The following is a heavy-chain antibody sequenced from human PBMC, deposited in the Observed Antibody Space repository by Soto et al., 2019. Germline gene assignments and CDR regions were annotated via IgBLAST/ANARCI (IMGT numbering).Heavy chain of an antibody. J-gene: IGHJ4*02. Sequence: ILKTQRKGLEWVSFISSSSSYIYYADSVKGRFTISRDNAKNSLYLQMNSLRAEDTAVYYCASVRGESDDFWSRYQFAFWGQGTLVPGSS. V-gene: IGHV3-21*01. CDR3: ASVRGESDDFWSRYQFAF. CDR2: ISSSSSYI. D-gene: IGHD3-3*01.